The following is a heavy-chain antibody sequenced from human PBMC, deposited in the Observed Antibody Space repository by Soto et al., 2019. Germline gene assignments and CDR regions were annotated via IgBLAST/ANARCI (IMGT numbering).Heavy chain of an antibody. D-gene: IGHD4-17*01. CDR1: GGSISSGGYS. V-gene: IGHV4-30-2*01. Sequence: QLQLQESGSGLVKPSQTLSLTCAVSGGSISSGGYSWSWIRQPPGKGLEWIGYIYHSGSTYYNPSLKSRVPISVDRSKNQFSLKLSSVTAADTAVYYCASVPIGDYTDGFDYWGQGTLVTVSS. CDR3: ASVPIGDYTDGFDY. J-gene: IGHJ4*02. CDR2: IYHSGST.